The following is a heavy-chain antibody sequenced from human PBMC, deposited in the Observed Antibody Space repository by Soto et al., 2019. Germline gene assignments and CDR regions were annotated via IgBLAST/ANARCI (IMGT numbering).Heavy chain of an antibody. V-gene: IGHV2-70*01. CDR2: IDWDDDK. J-gene: IGHJ3*02. D-gene: IGHD6-19*01. CDR3: ARIDSSGWTAWAFDI. Sequence: ESGPTLVNPTQTLTLTCTFSGFSLSTSGMCVSWIRQPPGKALEWLALIDWDDDKYYSTSLKTRLTISKDTSKNQVVLTMTNMDPVDTATYYCARIDSSGWTAWAFDIWGQGTMVTVS. CDR1: GFSLSTSGMC.